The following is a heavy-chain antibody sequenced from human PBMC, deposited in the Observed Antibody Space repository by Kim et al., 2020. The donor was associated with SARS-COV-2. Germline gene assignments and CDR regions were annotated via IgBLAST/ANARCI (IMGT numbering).Heavy chain of an antibody. Sequence: GGSLRLSCAASGFTFSSYAMHWVRQAPGKGLEWVAVISYDGSNKYYADSVKGRFTISRDNSKNTLYLQMNSLRAEDTAVYYCARSNLKIPYIVVVPAAIGYMDVWGKGTTVTVSS. J-gene: IGHJ6*03. CDR2: ISYDGSNK. CDR1: GFTFSSYA. D-gene: IGHD2-2*01. V-gene: IGHV3-30-3*01. CDR3: ARSNLKIPYIVVVPAAIGYMDV.